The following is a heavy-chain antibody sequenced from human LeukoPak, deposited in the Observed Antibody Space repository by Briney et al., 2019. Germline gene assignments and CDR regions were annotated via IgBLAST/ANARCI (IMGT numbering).Heavy chain of an antibody. Sequence: GASVKVSCKASGYTFTNYDIDWGRQATGQGLEWMGWMNPNSGNTGYASKFQGRVTMTRDTSINTVYMEVSRLTSDDTAVYYCARLDYQRANVFDIWGQGTMVIVSS. D-gene: IGHD4-11*01. CDR3: ARLDYQRANVFDI. V-gene: IGHV1-8*01. CDR1: GYTFTNYD. CDR2: MNPNSGNT. J-gene: IGHJ3*02.